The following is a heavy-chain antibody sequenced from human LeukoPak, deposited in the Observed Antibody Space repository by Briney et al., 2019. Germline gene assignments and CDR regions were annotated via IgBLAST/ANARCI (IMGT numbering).Heavy chain of an antibody. CDR1: GGSISSGGYY. V-gene: IGHV4-31*03. J-gene: IGHJ6*02. CDR2: IYYSGST. CDR3: ARDHYDFWSGYYRYGMDV. D-gene: IGHD3-3*01. Sequence: PSETLSLTCTVSGGSISSGGYYWSWIRQHPGKGLEWIGYIYYSGSTYYSPSPKSRVTISVDTSKNQFSLKLSSVTAADTAVYYCARDHYDFWSGYYRYGMDVWGQGTTVTVSS.